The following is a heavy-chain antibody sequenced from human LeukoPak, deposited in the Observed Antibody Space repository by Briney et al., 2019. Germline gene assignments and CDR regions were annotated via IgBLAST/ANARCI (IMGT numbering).Heavy chain of an antibody. D-gene: IGHD1-26*01. CDR3: ASTGSYSGSYGYDY. CDR1: GGSISSYY. J-gene: IGHJ4*02. Sequence: SETLSLTCTVSGGSISSYYWSWIRQPPGKGLEWIGYIYYSGSTNYNPSLKSRVTISVDASKNQFSLQLNSMTPEDTAVYYCASTGSYSGSYGYDYWGQGTLVTVSS. CDR2: IYYSGST. V-gene: IGHV4-59*12.